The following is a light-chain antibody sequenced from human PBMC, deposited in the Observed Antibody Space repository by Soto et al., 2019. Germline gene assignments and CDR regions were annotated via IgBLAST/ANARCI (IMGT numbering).Light chain of an antibody. V-gene: IGKV1-12*01. CDR2: GAS. CDR3: QQANSFPLT. CDR1: QGISRW. Sequence: DIQMTRSPSLVSASVGDRVTITCRASQGISRWLAWYQQRPGKAPELLIYGASSLQSGVPSRFSGSGSGTDFTLTISSLQPEDFATYYCQQANSFPLTFGQGTRLEIK. J-gene: IGKJ5*01.